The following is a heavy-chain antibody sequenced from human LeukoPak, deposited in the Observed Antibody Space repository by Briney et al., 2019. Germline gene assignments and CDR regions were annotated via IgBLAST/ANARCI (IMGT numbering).Heavy chain of an antibody. CDR1: GYTFSSYA. Sequence: ASVKVSCKASGYTFSSYAIAWVRQAPGQGPEWMGSISVYNGNTEYAQKLQGRVTMNTDTFTNTAYMELWNLRPDDTAVYYCARSRVSHTTVSTLLYWGQGTLVTVSS. D-gene: IGHD1-14*01. CDR3: ARSRVSHTTVSTLLY. CDR2: ISVYNGNT. J-gene: IGHJ4*02. V-gene: IGHV1-18*01.